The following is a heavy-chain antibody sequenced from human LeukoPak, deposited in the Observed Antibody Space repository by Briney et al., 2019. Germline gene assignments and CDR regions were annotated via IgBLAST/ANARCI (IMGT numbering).Heavy chain of an antibody. CDR1: GYTFTSYG. CDR3: ARGAWFGELLSLGTWFDP. D-gene: IGHD3-10*01. V-gene: IGHV1-18*01. J-gene: IGHJ5*02. Sequence: ASVKVSCKASGYTFTSYGISWVRQAPGQGLEWMGWISAYNGNTNYAQKLQGRVTMTTDTSTSTAYMELRSLRSDDTAVYYCARGAWFGELLSLGTWFDPWGQGTLVTVSS. CDR2: ISAYNGNT.